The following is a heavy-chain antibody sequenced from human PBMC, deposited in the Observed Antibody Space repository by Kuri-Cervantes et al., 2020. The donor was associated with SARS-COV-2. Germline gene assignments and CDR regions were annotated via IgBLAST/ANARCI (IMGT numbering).Heavy chain of an antibody. CDR1: EGTFFSYA. J-gene: IGHJ4*02. V-gene: IGHV1-69*13. D-gene: IGHD3-22*01. CDR3: ARGERADYYDSSGYTFDY. CDR2: FAPIFGKT. Sequence: SVKVSCKASEGTFFSYAISWVRQAPGQGLEWMGGFAPIFGKTDYAQKFQGRVTMTADESTNTAYMELSSLRSDDTAVYYCARGERADYYDSSGYTFDYWGQGTLVTVSS.